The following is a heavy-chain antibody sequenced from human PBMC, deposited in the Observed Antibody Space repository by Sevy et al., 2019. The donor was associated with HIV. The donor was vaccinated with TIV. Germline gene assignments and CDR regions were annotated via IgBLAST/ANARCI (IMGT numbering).Heavy chain of an antibody. J-gene: IGHJ4*02. CDR3: ARGPEWELTSFLSH. CDR2: ISPDGEGG. CDR1: GFTFKTYA. Sequence: GGSLRLSCAASGFTFKTYALHWVRQTPGRGLEWLALISPDGEGGFYADSVRGRFTVSRDNSMNTLYLQMTSLTAEDTAVYYCARGPEWELTSFLSHWGQGTLVTVSS. V-gene: IGHV3-30*04. D-gene: IGHD1-26*01.